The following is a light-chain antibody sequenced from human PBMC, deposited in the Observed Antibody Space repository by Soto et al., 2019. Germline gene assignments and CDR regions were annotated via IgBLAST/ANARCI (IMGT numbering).Light chain of an antibody. CDR1: SSDVGSYNL. CDR2: EDN. Sequence: QSALTQPASVSGSPGQSITISCTGTSSDVGSYNLVSWYQQHPGKAPKLMIYEDNKRPSGVSNRFSGSKSGNSASLTISGLQAEDEAHYYCCAFAPIGTVVFGGGTKLTVL. CDR3: CAFAPIGTVV. J-gene: IGLJ3*02. V-gene: IGLV2-23*01.